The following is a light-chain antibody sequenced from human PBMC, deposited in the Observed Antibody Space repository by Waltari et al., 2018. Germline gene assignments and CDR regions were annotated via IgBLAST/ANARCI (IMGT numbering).Light chain of an antibody. V-gene: IGLV3-19*01. CDR1: SLRKYY. Sequence: SSELTQDPAVSVALGQTGRITCQGDSLRKYYVRWYQQMPGQAPVLVIYDKNNRTSGIPERFSGTTSGDTASLTITGAQAEDEADYYCNSRDSGGDRVVFGGGTQLTVL. CDR2: DKN. J-gene: IGLJ2*01. CDR3: NSRDSGGDRVV.